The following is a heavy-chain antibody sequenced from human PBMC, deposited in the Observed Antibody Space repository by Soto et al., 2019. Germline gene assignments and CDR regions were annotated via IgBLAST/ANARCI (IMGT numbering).Heavy chain of an antibody. J-gene: IGHJ4*02. CDR2: IYHSGNT. V-gene: IGHV4-4*02. Sequence: QVPLQESGPGLVKPSGTLSLTCAVSGGSISSSHWWSWVRQPPGKGLEWIGEIYHSGNTNYNPSLKSRXXIXVVXSKNQFSLKLSSVTAADTAVYYCARVPDWNRCYDSWGQGTLVTVSS. D-gene: IGHD1-1*01. CDR3: ARVPDWNRCYDS. CDR1: GGSISSSHW.